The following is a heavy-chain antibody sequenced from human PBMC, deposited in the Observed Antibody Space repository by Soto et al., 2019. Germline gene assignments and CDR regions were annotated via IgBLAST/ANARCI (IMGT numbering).Heavy chain of an antibody. V-gene: IGHV4-34*01. CDR3: ARGFRFCSGGSCYSGWFDP. CDR1: GGFFSGYY. CDR2: INHSGST. D-gene: IGHD2-15*01. Sequence: QVQLQQWGAGLLKPSETLSLTCVVYGGFFSGYYWSWIRQPPGKGLEWIGEINHSGSTNYNPSLKSRVTISVDTSKNQFSLKLSSVTAADTAVYYCARGFRFCSGGSCYSGWFDPWGQGTLVTVSS. J-gene: IGHJ5*02.